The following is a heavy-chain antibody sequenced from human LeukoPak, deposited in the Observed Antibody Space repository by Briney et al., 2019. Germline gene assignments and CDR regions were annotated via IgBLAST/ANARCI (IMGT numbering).Heavy chain of an antibody. CDR3: ARQGSGYYIGLDY. D-gene: IGHD3-22*01. V-gene: IGHV4-34*01. Sequence: SETLSLTCAVYGGSFSGYYWSWIRQPPGKGLEWIGEINHSGSTNYNPSLKSRVTISVDTSKNQFSLKLSSVTAADTAVYYCARQGSGYYIGLDYWGQGTLVTVSS. CDR2: INHSGST. J-gene: IGHJ4*02. CDR1: GGSFSGYY.